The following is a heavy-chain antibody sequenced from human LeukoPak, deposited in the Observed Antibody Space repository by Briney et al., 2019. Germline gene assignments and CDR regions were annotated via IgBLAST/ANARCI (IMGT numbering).Heavy chain of an antibody. J-gene: IGHJ4*02. CDR2: IRSKANSYAT. V-gene: IGHV3-73*01. CDR3: TRLSRVPDYGDYAYDY. CDR1: GFTFSGSA. D-gene: IGHD4-17*01. Sequence: LGGSLRLSCAASGFTFSGSAMHWVRQASGKGLEWVGRIRSKANSYATAYAASVKGRFTISRDDSKNTAYLQMNSLKTEDTAVYYCTRLSRVPDYGDYAYDYWGQGTLVTVSS.